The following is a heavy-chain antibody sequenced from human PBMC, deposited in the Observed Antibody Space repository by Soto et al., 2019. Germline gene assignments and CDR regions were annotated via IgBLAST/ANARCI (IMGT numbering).Heavy chain of an antibody. Sequence: QVQLVQSGAEVKKPGASVKVSCKASGYTFTSYGISWVRQAPGQGLEWMGWISAYNGNTNYAQKLQGRVTMTTDTSTSTAYMELRSLRSDDTAVYYCASCSTVVVVAASNWFDPWGQDPLVTVSS. CDR2: ISAYNGNT. CDR1: GYTFTSYG. J-gene: IGHJ5*02. D-gene: IGHD2-15*01. V-gene: IGHV1-18*01. CDR3: ASCSTVVVVAASNWFDP.